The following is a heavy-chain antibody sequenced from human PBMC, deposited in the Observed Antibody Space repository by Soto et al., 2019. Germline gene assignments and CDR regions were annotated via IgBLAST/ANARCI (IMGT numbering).Heavy chain of an antibody. CDR1: GFSLNTRGVG. CDR2: IYGDNDK. CDR3: ARNNYDGSGSVY. D-gene: IGHD3-10*01. Sequence: QITLKESGPTLVKPTQTLTLTCAFSGFSLNTRGVGVGWIRQPPGNALEWLALIYGDNDKRYSPSLKTRLTNTKDTPKDHVVLMMTDMHPVDTATYYCARNNYDGSGSVYGGQGTLVTVSS. V-gene: IGHV2-5*02. J-gene: IGHJ4*02.